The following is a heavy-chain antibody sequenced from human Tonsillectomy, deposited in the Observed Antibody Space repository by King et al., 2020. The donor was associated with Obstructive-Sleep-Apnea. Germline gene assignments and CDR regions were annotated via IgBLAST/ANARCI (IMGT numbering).Heavy chain of an antibody. D-gene: IGHD3-10*01. CDR2: ISSSGTTI. CDR3: ARETKHYYASGTYYDYHYGMDV. J-gene: IGHJ6*02. CDR1: GFTFSDYY. Sequence: VQLVESGGGLVKPGGSLRLSCAASGFTFSDYYMSWIRQAPGKGLEWISYISSSGTTIYYADSVKGRFTISRDNAKNSLYLLMNSLRAEDTAVYYCARETKHYYASGTYYDYHYGMDVWGQGTTVTVSS. V-gene: IGHV3-11*01.